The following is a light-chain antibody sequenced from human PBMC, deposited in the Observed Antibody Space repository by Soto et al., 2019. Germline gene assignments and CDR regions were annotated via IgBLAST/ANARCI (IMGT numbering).Light chain of an antibody. Sequence: QPVLTQSPSASASLGASVKLTCTLSSGHSSYAIAWHQQQPEKGPRYLMKLNSDGSHSKGDGIPDRFAGSSSGAERYLTISSLQSEEEADYYCQTWGTGLRVFGTGTKLTVL. CDR1: SGHSSYA. J-gene: IGLJ1*01. CDR2: LNSDGSH. V-gene: IGLV4-69*01. CDR3: QTWGTGLRV.